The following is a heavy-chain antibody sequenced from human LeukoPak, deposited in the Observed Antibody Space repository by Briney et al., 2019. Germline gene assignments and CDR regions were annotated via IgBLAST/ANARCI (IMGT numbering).Heavy chain of an antibody. J-gene: IGHJ6*02. CDR1: GDSISSGNY. CDR3: ARDPVSRGYYYYGMDV. D-gene: IGHD3-10*01. Sequence: PSETLSLTCTVSGDSISSGNYWGWIRQPPGKGLEWIGSIFHTGSTYFNLSLKSRVTISVDTSKNQFSLKLSSVTAADTAVYYCARDPVSRGYYYYGMDVWGQGTTVTVSS. V-gene: IGHV4-38-2*02. CDR2: IFHTGST.